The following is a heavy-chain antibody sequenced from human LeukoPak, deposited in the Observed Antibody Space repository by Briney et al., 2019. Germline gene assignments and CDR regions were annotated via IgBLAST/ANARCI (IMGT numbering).Heavy chain of an antibody. CDR3: AKDAYGSGSLFDY. D-gene: IGHD3-10*01. CDR1: GFNFNSYG. V-gene: IGHV3-30*02. Sequence: PGWSLRLSCAASGFNFNSYGMHWVRQAPGKGLEWVAFIRYDGSNKYYVDSVEGRFTLFRDNFKNTLYLQMNSLRPEDTAVHYCAKDAYGSGSLFDYWGQGTLVTVSS. CDR2: IRYDGSNK. J-gene: IGHJ4*02.